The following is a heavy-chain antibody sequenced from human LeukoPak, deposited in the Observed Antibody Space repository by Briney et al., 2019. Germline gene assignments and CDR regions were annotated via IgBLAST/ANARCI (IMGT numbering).Heavy chain of an antibody. Sequence: ASVKVSCKASGNTFTSYDITWVRQATGQGLEWMGWMNPNNGNTGYAQKSQGRVTTSRNAPLSTAYTELSSLRSEDTAVYYCARVGYDFWSGYYNYYYYMDVWGKGTTATVSS. V-gene: IGHV1-8*03. CDR2: MNPNNGNT. CDR3: ARVGYDFWSGYYNYYYYMDV. CDR1: GNTFTSYD. D-gene: IGHD3-3*01. J-gene: IGHJ6*03.